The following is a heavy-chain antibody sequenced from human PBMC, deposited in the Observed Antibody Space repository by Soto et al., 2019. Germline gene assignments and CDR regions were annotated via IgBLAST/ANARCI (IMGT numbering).Heavy chain of an antibody. Sequence: SETLSLTCAVYGGSFSGYYWSWIRQPPGKGLEWIGEINHSGSTNYNPSLKSRVTISVDTSKNQFSLKLSSVTAADTAVYYCARISHPFTYYDFWSGPGWFDPWGQGTLVTVSS. J-gene: IGHJ5*02. V-gene: IGHV4-34*01. CDR2: INHSGST. CDR1: GGSFSGYY. D-gene: IGHD3-3*01. CDR3: ARISHPFTYYDFWSGPGWFDP.